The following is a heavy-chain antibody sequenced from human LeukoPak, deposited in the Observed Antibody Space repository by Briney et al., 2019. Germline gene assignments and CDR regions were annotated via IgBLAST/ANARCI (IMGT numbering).Heavy chain of an antibody. V-gene: IGHV3-74*01. CDR3: AKGYSDSESV. J-gene: IGHJ6*02. Sequence: GGSLRLSCAASGFTFSKYWMYWVRQAPGKGLVRVSGINSDGSNTHYADSVGGRFTISRDNAKNTLYLQMNSLRAEDTAVYYCAKGYSDSESVWGQGTTVTVSS. CDR2: INSDGSNT. CDR1: GFTFSKYW. D-gene: IGHD5-12*01.